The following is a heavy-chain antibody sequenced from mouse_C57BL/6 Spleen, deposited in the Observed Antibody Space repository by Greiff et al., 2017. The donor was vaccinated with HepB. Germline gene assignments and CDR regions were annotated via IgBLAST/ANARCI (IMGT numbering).Heavy chain of an antibody. CDR3: ARRSNYCFDY. J-gene: IGHJ2*01. CDR2: IDPSDSYT. V-gene: IGHV1-69*01. Sequence: VQLQQPGAELVMPGASVKLSCKASGYTFTSYWMHWVKQRPGQGLEWIGEIDPSDSYTNYNQKFKGKSTLTVDKSSSTAYMQLSSLTSEDSAVYYCARRSNYCFDYWGQGTTLTVSS. CDR1: GYTFTSYW. D-gene: IGHD2-5*01.